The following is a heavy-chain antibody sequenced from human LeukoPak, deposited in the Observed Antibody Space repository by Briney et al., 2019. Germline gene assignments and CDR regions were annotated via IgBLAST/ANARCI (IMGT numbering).Heavy chain of an antibody. V-gene: IGHV4-34*01. CDR1: GGSFSGYY. CDR2: INHSGST. CDR3: ARAAWAGTVDY. Sequence: PSETLSLTCAVYGGSFSGYYWSWIRQPPGKGLEWIGEINHSGSTNYSPSLKSRVTISVDTSKNQFSLKLSSVTAADTAVYYCARAAWAGTVDYWGQGTLVTVSS. J-gene: IGHJ4*02. D-gene: IGHD6-19*01.